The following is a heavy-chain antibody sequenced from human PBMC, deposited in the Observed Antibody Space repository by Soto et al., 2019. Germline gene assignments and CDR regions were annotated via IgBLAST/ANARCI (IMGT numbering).Heavy chain of an antibody. CDR2: ISGSGAST. CDR3: AKSPSVVLVPSSLGGNNWFDP. V-gene: IGHV3-23*01. CDR1: VLPFTNYA. Sequence: GGSLRLSCAASVLPFTNYAMNWVRQSPEKGLEWVSAISGSGASTYYADSVKGRFTISRDNSKNTLFLQMNSLRAEDTAVYFCAKSPSVVLVPSSLGGNNWFDPWGQGTPVTVSS. D-gene: IGHD3-10*01. J-gene: IGHJ5*02.